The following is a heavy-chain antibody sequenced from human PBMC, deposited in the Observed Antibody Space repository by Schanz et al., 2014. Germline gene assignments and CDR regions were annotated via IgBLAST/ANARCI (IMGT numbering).Heavy chain of an antibody. J-gene: IGHJ4*02. CDR1: GYTTFTDYY. D-gene: IGHD6-19*01. CDR2: INTNTGNP. CDR3: TTETIAMAGTFSI. V-gene: IGHV7-4-1*02. Sequence: QVQLVQSGAEVKEPGASVKVSCKASGYTTFTDYYIHWVRQAPGQGLEWMGWINTNTGNPTYAQGFTGRFVFSLDTSVSTAYLQISSLKAEDTAAYYCTTETIAMAGTFSIWGQGTLVTVSS.